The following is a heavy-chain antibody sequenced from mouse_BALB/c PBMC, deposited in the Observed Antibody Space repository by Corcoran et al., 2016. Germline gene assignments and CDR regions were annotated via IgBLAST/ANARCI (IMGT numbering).Heavy chain of an antibody. CDR3: AREPRAMDY. Sequence: QIQLVQSGPELKKPGETVKISCKASGYTLTNYGMNWVKQAPGKGLKWMGWINTYTGEPTYADDFKGRFAFSLETTASTAYLQINNLKNEDTATYFCAREPRAMDYWGQGTSVTVAS. CDR1: GYTLTNYG. V-gene: IGHV9-3-1*01. CDR2: INTYTGEP. J-gene: IGHJ4*01.